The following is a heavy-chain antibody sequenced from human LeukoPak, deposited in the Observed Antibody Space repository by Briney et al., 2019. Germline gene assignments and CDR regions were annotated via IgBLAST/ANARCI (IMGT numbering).Heavy chain of an antibody. J-gene: IGHJ4*02. D-gene: IGHD3-10*01. CDR1: GFTFSSYA. CDR2: ISGSGGST. V-gene: IGHV3-23*01. CDR3: AKDPSISMVRGVIITH. Sequence: GGSLRLSCAASGFTFSSYAMSWVRQAPGKGLEWVSAISGSGGSTYYADSVKGRFTISRDNSKNTLYLQMNSLRAEDTAVYYCAKDPSISMVRGVIITHWGQGTLVTVSS.